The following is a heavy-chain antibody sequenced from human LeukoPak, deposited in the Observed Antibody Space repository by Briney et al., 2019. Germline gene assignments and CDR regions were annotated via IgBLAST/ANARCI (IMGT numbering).Heavy chain of an antibody. CDR2: MNPKRGNT. V-gene: IGHV1-8*01. J-gene: IGHJ6*02. CDR3: AREGSRSSYYNNYGMDV. D-gene: IGHD6-13*01. Sequence: GASVKVSCKASGYSLTSFDINWLRQGSGQGLEWMGWMNPKRGNTGYAPTFQGRVTITRDTSIDAAFMELSSLSPGDTAVYYSAREGSRSSYYNNYGMDVWGQGTTITVSS. CDR1: GYSLTSFD.